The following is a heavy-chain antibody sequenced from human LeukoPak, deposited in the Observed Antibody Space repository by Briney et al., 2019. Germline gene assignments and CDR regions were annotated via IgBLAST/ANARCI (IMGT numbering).Heavy chain of an antibody. V-gene: IGHV3-48*03. CDR1: GFTFSNYA. Sequence: PGGSLRLSCAASGFTFSNYAMSWVRQAPGKGLEWVSYISSSGSLIYYADSMKGRFTISRDNAKKSLFLQKSSLRAEDTAVYYCARGPGYFDYWGQGTLVTVSS. J-gene: IGHJ4*02. CDR2: ISSSGSLI. CDR3: ARGPGYFDY.